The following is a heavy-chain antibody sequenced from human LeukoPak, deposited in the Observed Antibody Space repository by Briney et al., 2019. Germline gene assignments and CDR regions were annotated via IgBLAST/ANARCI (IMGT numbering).Heavy chain of an antibody. CDR2: INAGNGNT. CDR3: ARDYDYLWGSYRANHNYFDY. V-gene: IGHV1-3*01. J-gene: IGHJ4*02. CDR1: GYTFTSYA. Sequence: ASVKVSCKASGYTFTSYAMYWVRQAPGQRLEWMGWINAGNGNTKYSQKFQGRVTITRDTSASTAYMELSSLTSEDTAVYYCARDYDYLWGSYRANHNYFDYWGQGTLVTVSS. D-gene: IGHD3-16*02.